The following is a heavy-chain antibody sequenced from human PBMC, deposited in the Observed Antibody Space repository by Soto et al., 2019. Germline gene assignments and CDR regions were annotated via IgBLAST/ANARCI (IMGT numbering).Heavy chain of an antibody. CDR1: GVSISSFY. CDR3: ARGSSRWDY. J-gene: IGHJ4*02. Sequence: AETLSLTCTVSGVSISSFYWSWIRQPAGKGLEWIGRIYSGGGNNYNPSLKSRVTMSGDTSKNQFALRLSSVTAADTAMYYCARGSSRWDYWGQGTLVTVSS. V-gene: IGHV4-4*07. D-gene: IGHD6-13*01. CDR2: IYSGGGN.